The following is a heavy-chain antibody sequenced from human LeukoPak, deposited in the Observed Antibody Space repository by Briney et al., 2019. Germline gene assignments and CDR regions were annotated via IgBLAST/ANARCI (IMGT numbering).Heavy chain of an antibody. CDR3: ASPPVNYDFWSGYPYYYYYMDV. V-gene: IGHV4-39*01. J-gene: IGHJ6*03. CDR2: IYYSGST. Sequence: PSETLSQTFPVSRGSISSSSYYGGWIRQPPGKGLEWIGCIYYSGSTYYNPSLKSRVTISVDTSKNQFSLKLSSVTAADTAVYYCASPPVNYDFWSGYPYYYYYMDVWGKGTTVTVSS. D-gene: IGHD3-3*01. CDR1: RGSISSSSYY.